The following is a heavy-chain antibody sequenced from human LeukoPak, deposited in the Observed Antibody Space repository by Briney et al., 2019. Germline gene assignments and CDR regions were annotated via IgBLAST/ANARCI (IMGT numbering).Heavy chain of an antibody. CDR1: GYTFTSYY. Sequence: ASVKVSCKASGYTFTSYYMHWVRQAPGQGLEWMGGIIPIFGTANYAQKFQGRVTITADESTSTAYMELSSLRSEDTAVYYCARGSYGYYYYYYMDVWGKGTTVTVSS. J-gene: IGHJ6*03. V-gene: IGHV1-69*13. CDR3: ARGSYGYYYYYYMDV. CDR2: IIPIFGTA. D-gene: IGHD5-18*01.